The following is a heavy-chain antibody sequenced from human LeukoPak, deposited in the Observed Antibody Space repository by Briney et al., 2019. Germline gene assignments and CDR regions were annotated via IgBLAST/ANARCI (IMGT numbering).Heavy chain of an antibody. CDR3: ARYSDSIDAFGI. V-gene: IGHV4-59*01. CDR1: GGSISSYY. J-gene: IGHJ3*02. D-gene: IGHD3-22*01. CDR2: IYYSGST. Sequence: SETLCLTCTVSGGSISSYYWSWIRQPPGKGLEWIGYIYYSGSTNYNPSLKSRVTISVDTSKNQFSLKLSSVTAAHTAVYYCARYSDSIDAFGIWGQGTMVTVSS.